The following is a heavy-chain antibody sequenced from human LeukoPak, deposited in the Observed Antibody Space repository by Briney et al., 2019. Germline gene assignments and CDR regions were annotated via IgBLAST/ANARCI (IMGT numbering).Heavy chain of an antibody. CDR2: INPNSGGT. CDR3: AREGRLGDLYYYGMDV. Sequence: ASVKVSCKASGYTFTGYYMHWVRQAPGQGLEWMGWINPNSGGTNYAQKFQGRVTMTRDTSISTAYMEPSRLRSDDTAVYYCAREGRLGDLYYYGMDVWGQGTTVTVSS. D-gene: IGHD2-21*02. V-gene: IGHV1-2*02. J-gene: IGHJ6*02. CDR1: GYTFTGYY.